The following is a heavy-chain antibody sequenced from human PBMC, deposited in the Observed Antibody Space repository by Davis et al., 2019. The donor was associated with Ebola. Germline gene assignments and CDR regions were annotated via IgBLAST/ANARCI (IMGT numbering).Heavy chain of an antibody. J-gene: IGHJ5*02. V-gene: IGHV4-59*08. CDR2: IYYSGST. CDR1: GGSISSYY. CDR3: ARLDYDFWSGYSNWFDP. Sequence: SETLSLTCTVSGGSISSYYWSWIRQHPGKGLEWIGYIYYSGSTYYNPSLKSRVTISEDTPKNQFSLKLSSVTAADTAVYYCARLDYDFWSGYSNWFDPWGQGTLVTVSS. D-gene: IGHD3-3*01.